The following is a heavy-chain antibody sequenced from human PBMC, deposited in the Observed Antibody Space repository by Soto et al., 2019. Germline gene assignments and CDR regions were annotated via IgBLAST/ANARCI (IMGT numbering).Heavy chain of an antibody. CDR1: GDSIRRKY. CDR2: IYTTGAT. CDR3: AMTVIAPSPYLDH. Sequence: QVQLQESGPGLVKPSETLSLTCSVSGDSIRRKYWSWLRQPAGGGLEWVGRIYTTGATNYNSSLKSRVSMSVDTSKNQFSLRLTSVTAADTAVYFCAMTVIAPSPYLDHWGQGLLVTVSS. J-gene: IGHJ4*02. V-gene: IGHV4-4*07. D-gene: IGHD4-17*01.